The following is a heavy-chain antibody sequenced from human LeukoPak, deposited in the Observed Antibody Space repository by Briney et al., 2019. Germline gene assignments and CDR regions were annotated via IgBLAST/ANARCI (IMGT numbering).Heavy chain of an antibody. CDR2: ISSSSSYI. J-gene: IGHJ4*02. V-gene: IGHV3-21*01. CDR1: GFTFSSYS. D-gene: IGHD1-14*01. CDR3: ATEPPSPLNY. Sequence: GGSLRLSCAASGFTFSSYSMNGVRQAPGKGLEWVSSISSSSSYIYYADSVKGRFTISRDNAKNSLYLQMNSLRAEDTAVYYCATEPPSPLNYWGQGTLVTVSS.